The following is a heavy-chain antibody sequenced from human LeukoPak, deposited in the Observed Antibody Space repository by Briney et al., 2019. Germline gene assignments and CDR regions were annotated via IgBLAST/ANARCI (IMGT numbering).Heavy chain of an antibody. CDR3: AKAITVGAGWYFGY. D-gene: IGHD1-26*01. Sequence: PGGSLRLSCAASGFTFGDYGMTWVRQAPGKGLEWVSYINWNGGRTGYADSVKGRFTISRDNSKNTLYLQMNSLRAEDTAVYYCAKAITVGAGWYFGYWGQGTLVTVSS. CDR1: GFTFGDYG. J-gene: IGHJ4*02. V-gene: IGHV3-20*04. CDR2: INWNGGRT.